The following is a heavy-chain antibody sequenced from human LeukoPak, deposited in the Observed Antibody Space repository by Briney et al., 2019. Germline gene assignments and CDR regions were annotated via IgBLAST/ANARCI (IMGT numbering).Heavy chain of an antibody. Sequence: ASVKVSCKASGYTFTSYGISWVRQAPGQGLEWMGWISAYNGNTNYAQKLQGRVTMTTDTSTSTAYMELRSLRSDDTAVYYCARDSALRFLEWYPHNWFDPWGQGTLVTVSS. J-gene: IGHJ5*02. V-gene: IGHV1-18*01. CDR1: GYTFTSYG. CDR3: ARDSALRFLEWYPHNWFDP. CDR2: ISAYNGNT. D-gene: IGHD3-3*01.